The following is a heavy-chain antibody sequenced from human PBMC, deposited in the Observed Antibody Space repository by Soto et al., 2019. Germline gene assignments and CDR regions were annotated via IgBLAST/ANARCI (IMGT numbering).Heavy chain of an antibody. Sequence: ASVKVSCKASGYTFTSYGISWVRQAPGQGLEWMGWISAYNGNTNYAQKLQGRVTMTTDTSTSTAYMELRSLRSDDTAVYYCARLYSAVYDFWSRTRSGATYYYYYMDVWGKGTTVTVSS. CDR2: ISAYNGNT. CDR3: ARLYSAVYDFWSRTRSGATYYYYYMDV. D-gene: IGHD3-3*01. CDR1: GYTFTSYG. J-gene: IGHJ6*03. V-gene: IGHV1-18*01.